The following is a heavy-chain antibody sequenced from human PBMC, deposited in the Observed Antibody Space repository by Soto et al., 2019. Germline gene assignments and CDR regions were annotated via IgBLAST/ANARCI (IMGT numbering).Heavy chain of an antibody. CDR3: ARAGSGDYDFDY. V-gene: IGHV3-30-3*01. Sequence: QVQLVESGGGVVQPGRSLRLSCAASGFTFSSYAMHWVRQAPGKGLEWVAVISYDGSNKYYADSVKGRFTISRDNSKNTLYLQMNNLRAEDTAVYYCARAGSGDYDFDYWGQGTLVTVSS. D-gene: IGHD4-17*01. CDR2: ISYDGSNK. CDR1: GFTFSSYA. J-gene: IGHJ4*02.